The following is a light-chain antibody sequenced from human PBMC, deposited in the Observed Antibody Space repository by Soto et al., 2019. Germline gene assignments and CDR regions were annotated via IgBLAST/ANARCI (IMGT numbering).Light chain of an antibody. CDR1: QSVSNNY. Sequence: EIVLTQSPGTLSLSPGERATLSCRASQSVSNNYLAWYQQKPGQAPRLLIYGASNRATGIPDRFSGSGSGTDLSLSFSRLVHEGFAVYYCGQCGGSGRFGEGTKVDIK. CDR2: GAS. V-gene: IGKV3-20*01. J-gene: IGKJ1*01. CDR3: GQCGGSGR.